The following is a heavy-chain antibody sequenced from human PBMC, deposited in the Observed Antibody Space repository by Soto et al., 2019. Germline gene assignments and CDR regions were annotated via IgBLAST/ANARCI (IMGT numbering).Heavy chain of an antibody. Sequence: GGSLRLSCAASGFTFSGYSFNWVRQAPGKGLEWVSYIHGSGTSISYADSVKGRFTISSDRAKNSLYLQMNSLRDDDTAVYYCASDQGYAFDFWGQGTLVTVSS. CDR3: ASDQGYAFDF. D-gene: IGHD1-1*01. J-gene: IGHJ4*02. CDR2: IHGSGTSI. CDR1: GFTFSGYS. V-gene: IGHV3-48*02.